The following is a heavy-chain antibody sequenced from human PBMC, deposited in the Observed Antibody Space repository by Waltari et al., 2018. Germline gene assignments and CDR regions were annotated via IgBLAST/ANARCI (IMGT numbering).Heavy chain of an antibody. V-gene: IGHV3-30*18. CDR3: AKLSSSSDLFDY. Sequence: QVQLVESGGGVVQPGRSLRLPWSASGFTFSSYALTWVGQAPGKGLEWVAVISYDGSNKYYADSVKGRFTISRDNSKNTLYLQMNSLRAEDTAVYYCAKLSSSSDLFDYWGQGTLVTVSS. D-gene: IGHD6-6*01. J-gene: IGHJ4*02. CDR1: GFTFSSYA. CDR2: ISYDGSNK.